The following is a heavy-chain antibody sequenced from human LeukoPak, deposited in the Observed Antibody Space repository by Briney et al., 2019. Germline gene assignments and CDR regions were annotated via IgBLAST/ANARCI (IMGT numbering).Heavy chain of an antibody. CDR3: ARREEYCSGASCYRSGMDV. CDR1: GFTFSSFA. D-gene: IGHD2-15*01. V-gene: IGHV3-23*01. Sequence: GGSLRLSCAASGFTFSSFAMSWVRQAPGKGLEWVSSIGGTGTVTYYGDSVKGRFTISRDNSKKTVHLEMSGLRADDTAMYYCARREEYCSGASCYRSGMDVWGQGTTVTVPS. J-gene: IGHJ6*02. CDR2: IGGTGTVT.